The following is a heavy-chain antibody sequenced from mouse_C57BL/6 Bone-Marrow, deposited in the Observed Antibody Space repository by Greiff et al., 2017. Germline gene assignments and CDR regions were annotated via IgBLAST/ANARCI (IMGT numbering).Heavy chain of an antibody. J-gene: IGHJ1*03. CDR1: GFTFSDYY. V-gene: IGHV5-16*01. Sequence: EVKLVESEGGLVQPGSSMKLSCTASGFTFSDYYMAWVRQVPEKGLEWVANINYDGSSTYYLDSLKSRFIISRDNAKNILYLQMSSLKSEDTATYYCARWEGNWYFDVWGTGTTVTVSS. D-gene: IGHD4-1*01. CDR2: INYDGSST. CDR3: ARWEGNWYFDV.